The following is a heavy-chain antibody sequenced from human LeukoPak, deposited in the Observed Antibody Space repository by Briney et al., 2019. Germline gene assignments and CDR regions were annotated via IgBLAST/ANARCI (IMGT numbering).Heavy chain of an antibody. J-gene: IGHJ5*02. Sequence: SETLSLTCNVSGVSINNYYWSWIRQPAGKGLEWIGRIYTSGSTNYNPSLKSRVTISVDTSKKQLSLKLSSVTAADTAVYYCARHSGSYDNWFDPWGQGTLVTVSS. CDR3: ARHSGSYDNWFDP. D-gene: IGHD1-26*01. V-gene: IGHV4-4*07. CDR2: IYTSGST. CDR1: GVSINNYY.